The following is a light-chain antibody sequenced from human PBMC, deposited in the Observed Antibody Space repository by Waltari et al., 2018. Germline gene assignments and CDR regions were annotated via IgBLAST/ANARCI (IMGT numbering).Light chain of an antibody. J-gene: IGKJ2*01. Sequence: EIVLTQSPGSLSLSPGERATLSCRASQTVSNNYLAWYQQKPGQAPRLLIYGASTRATGIPDRFSGSVSGTDFTLTSSRLEPEDFSVYYCQQYSSSPPVYTFGQGTKLEI. CDR1: QTVSNNY. V-gene: IGKV3-20*01. CDR3: QQYSSSPPVYT. CDR2: GAS.